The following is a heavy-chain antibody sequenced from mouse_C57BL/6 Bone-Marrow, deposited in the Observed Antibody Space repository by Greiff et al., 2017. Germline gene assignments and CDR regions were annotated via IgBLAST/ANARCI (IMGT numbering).Heavy chain of an antibody. D-gene: IGHD1-1*01. J-gene: IGHJ2*01. V-gene: IGHV1-55*01. CDR1: GYTFTSYW. Sequence: QVQLQQPGAELVKPGASVKMSCKASGYTFTSYWITWVKQRPGQGLKWIGDIYPGSGSTNYNEKFKSKATLTVDTSSSTAYMQLSSLTSEDSAVYDCAREDAYYYGSSLYFDYWGQGTTLTVSS. CDR3: AREDAYYYGSSLYFDY. CDR2: IYPGSGST.